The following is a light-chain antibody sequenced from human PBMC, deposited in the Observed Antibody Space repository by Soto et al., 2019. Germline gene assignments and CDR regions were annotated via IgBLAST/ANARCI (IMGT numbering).Light chain of an antibody. CDR1: SSNIGNNY. CDR2: RNN. Sequence: QSVLTQPPSTSGTPGQRVTISCSGSSSNIGNNYVYWYQHLPGTAPKLLIYRNNQRPSGVPDRFSGSKSGTSASLAISGLRSEDEADYYCAAWDDSLSAFVVFGGGTKLTVL. V-gene: IGLV1-47*01. CDR3: AAWDDSLSAFVV. J-gene: IGLJ2*01.